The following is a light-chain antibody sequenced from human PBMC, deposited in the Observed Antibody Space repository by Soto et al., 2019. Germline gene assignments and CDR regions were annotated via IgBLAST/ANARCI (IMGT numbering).Light chain of an antibody. CDR3: NSYTSSSPYV. Sequence: QSALTQPASVSGSPGQSITISCTGTSSDVGGYNYVSWYQQHPGKAPKLIIYDVSNRPSGVSNRFSGSKSGNTASLTISGLQAEDEADYCCNSYTSSSPYVFGTGTKLTVL. CDR1: SSDVGGYNY. V-gene: IGLV2-14*01. CDR2: DVS. J-gene: IGLJ1*01.